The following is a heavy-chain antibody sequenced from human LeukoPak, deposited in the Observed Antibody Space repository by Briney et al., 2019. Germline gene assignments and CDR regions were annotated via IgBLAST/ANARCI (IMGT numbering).Heavy chain of an antibody. CDR2: IWYDGSNK. CDR3: ARKGIAVVTFDY. D-gene: IGHD6-19*01. Sequence: GGSLRLSCAASGFTVSSNYMSWVRQAPGKGLEWVAVIWYDGSNKYYADSVKGRFTISRDNSKNTLYLQMNSLRAEDTAVYYCARKGIAVVTFDYWGQGTLVTVSS. J-gene: IGHJ4*02. V-gene: IGHV3-33*08. CDR1: GFTVSSNY.